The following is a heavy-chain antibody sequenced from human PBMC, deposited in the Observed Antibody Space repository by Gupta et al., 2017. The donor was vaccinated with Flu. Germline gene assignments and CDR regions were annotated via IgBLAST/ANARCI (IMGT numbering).Heavy chain of an antibody. CDR1: FSLSTSGVG. J-gene: IGHJ4*02. V-gene: IGHV2-5*02. CDR2: IYWDDDK. Sequence: FSLSTSGVGVGWIRQPPGKALEWLALIYWDDDKRYSPSLKSRLNITKDTYKNQVVLKRTNMDPVDTATYYGAHSRSDYFDYWGQGTLVTVSS. CDR3: AHSRSDYFDY.